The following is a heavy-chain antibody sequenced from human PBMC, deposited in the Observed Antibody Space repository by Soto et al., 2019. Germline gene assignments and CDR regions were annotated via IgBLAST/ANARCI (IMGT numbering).Heavy chain of an antibody. D-gene: IGHD3-10*01. CDR1: GFTFDDYA. V-gene: IGHV3-9*01. CDR3: AKDIYYGSVYYGMDV. Sequence: PGGSLRLSCAASGFTFDDYAMHWVRQAPGKGLEWVSGISWNSGRIDYADSVKGRFTISRDNAKNSLDLQMNSLRAEDTALYYCAKDIYYGSVYYGMDVWAKGPRSPSP. J-gene: IGHJ6*02. CDR2: ISWNSGRI.